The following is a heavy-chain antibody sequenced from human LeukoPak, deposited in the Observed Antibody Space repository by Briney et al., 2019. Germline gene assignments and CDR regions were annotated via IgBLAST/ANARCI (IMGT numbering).Heavy chain of an antibody. V-gene: IGHV1-2*06. J-gene: IGHJ4*02. CDR3: ARDYCSSTSCLFDY. D-gene: IGHD2-2*01. Sequence: GASVKVSCKASGYTFTGYHMHWVRQAPGQGLEWMGRINPNSGDTNYAQKFQGRVTMTRDTSISTAYMELSRLGSDDTAVYYCARDYCSSTSCLFDYWGRGTLVTVSS. CDR2: INPNSGDT. CDR1: GYTFTGYH.